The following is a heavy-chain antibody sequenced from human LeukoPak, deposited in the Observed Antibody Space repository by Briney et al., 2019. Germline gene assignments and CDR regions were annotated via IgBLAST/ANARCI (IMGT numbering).Heavy chain of an antibody. V-gene: IGHV1-2*02. D-gene: IGHD2-21*02. CDR3: ARGWDTVVVTAIRTGDY. J-gene: IGHJ4*02. Sequence: GASVKVSCKASGYTFTGYYMHWVRQAPGQGLEWMGWINPNSGGTNYAQKFQGRVTMTRDTSISTAYMELSRLRSDDTAVYYCARGWDTVVVTAIRTGDYWGQGTLVTVSS. CDR2: INPNSGGT. CDR1: GYTFTGYY.